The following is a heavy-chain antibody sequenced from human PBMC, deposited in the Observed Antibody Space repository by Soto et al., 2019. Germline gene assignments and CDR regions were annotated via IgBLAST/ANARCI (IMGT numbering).Heavy chain of an antibody. CDR1: GGTFSDYT. V-gene: IGHV1-69*01. J-gene: IGHJ6*02. CDR2: IIPIFDTA. Sequence: QVQLVQSGAELRKPGSSVKVSCKASGGTFSDYTINWVRQAPGQRLEWMGGIIPIFDTANYAEKFQGRVTITADESTSTSFMEVSSLRSEDKAVYYCARNGTLTGYSYGMDVWGQGTMVTVSS. D-gene: IGHD1-1*01. CDR3: ARNGTLTGYSYGMDV.